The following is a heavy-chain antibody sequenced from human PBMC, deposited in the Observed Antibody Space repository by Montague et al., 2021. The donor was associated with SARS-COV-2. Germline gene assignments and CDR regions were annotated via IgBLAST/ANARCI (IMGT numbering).Heavy chain of an antibody. J-gene: IGHJ6*02. CDR1: SGSFRGYY. V-gene: IGHV4-34*01. Sequence: SETLSLTCAVSSGSFRGYYWSWIRQPPGKGLEWIGEINHSGSTTFNPSLESRVSISVDTSNKQFSLKVTSVTAADTAVYYCARLDAITLVRGITKADFGNYGMDVWGQGTTVTVSS. CDR2: INHSGST. D-gene: IGHD3-10*01. CDR3: ARLDAITLVRGITKADFGNYGMDV.